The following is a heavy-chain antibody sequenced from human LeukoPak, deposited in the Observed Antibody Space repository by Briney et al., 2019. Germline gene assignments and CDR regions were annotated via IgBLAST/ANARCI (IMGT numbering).Heavy chain of an antibody. CDR1: GFTFSSYA. CDR3: ASHYYDSSGYLVW. CDR2: ISADGKRT. D-gene: IGHD3-22*01. J-gene: IGHJ4*02. V-gene: IGHV3-23*01. Sequence: GGSLRLSCAASGFTFSSYAMSWVRQAPGKGLEWVSSISADGKRTYYTDSVKGRFTISRDNAKNSLYLQMNSLRAEDTAVYYCASHYYDSSGYLVWWGQGTLVTVSS.